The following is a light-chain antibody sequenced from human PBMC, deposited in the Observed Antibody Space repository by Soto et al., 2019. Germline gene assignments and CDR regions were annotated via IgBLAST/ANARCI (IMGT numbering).Light chain of an antibody. Sequence: QSALTQPASVSGSPGQSITISCTGTSSDVGGSGLVSWYQFHPGKAPKLIIFEVSNRPSGISSRFSGSKSGNTASLTISGLQAEDEADYYCASYTSSSTSVIFGRGTKLTVL. J-gene: IGLJ2*01. V-gene: IGLV2-14*02. CDR1: SSDVGGSGL. CDR2: EVS. CDR3: ASYTSSSTSVI.